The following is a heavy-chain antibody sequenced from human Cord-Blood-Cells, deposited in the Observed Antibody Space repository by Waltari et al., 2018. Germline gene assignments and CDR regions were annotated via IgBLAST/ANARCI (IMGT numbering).Heavy chain of an antibody. V-gene: IGHV4-31*03. CDR1: GGSISSGGYY. CDR3: ARDRGAYYYGSGSYWYFDL. D-gene: IGHD3-10*01. Sequence: EYMGLTCTVSGGSISSGGYYWSWIRQHPGKGLEWIGYIYYSGSTYYNPSLKSRVTISVDTSKNQFSLKLSSVTAADTAVYYCARDRGAYYYGSGSYWYFDLWGRGTLVTVSS. CDR2: IYYSGST. J-gene: IGHJ2*01.